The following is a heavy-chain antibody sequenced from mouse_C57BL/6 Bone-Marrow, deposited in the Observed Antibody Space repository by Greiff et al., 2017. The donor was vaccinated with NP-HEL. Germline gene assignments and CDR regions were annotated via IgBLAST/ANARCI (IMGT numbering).Heavy chain of an antibody. J-gene: IGHJ4*01. CDR2: SKNKANDYKT. D-gene: IGHD3-3*01. V-gene: IGHV7-1*01. Sequence: EVQGVESGGGLVQSGRSLRLSCATSGFTFSDFYMEWVRQAPGKGLEWIAASKNKANDYKTEYSASVKGRFIVSRDTSQSILYLQMNALRAEDTAIYYCARDGMGTAGAMDYWGQGTSVTVSS. CDR3: ARDGMGTAGAMDY. CDR1: GFTFSDFY.